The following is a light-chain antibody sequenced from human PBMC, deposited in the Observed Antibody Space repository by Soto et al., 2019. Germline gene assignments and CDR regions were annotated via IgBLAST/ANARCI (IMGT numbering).Light chain of an antibody. V-gene: IGKV4-1*01. Sequence: DIVMTQSPDSLAVSLGERATINCKSSQSVLYSSNNKNCLAWYQQKPGQPPKLLIYWASTRESGVPVRFSGSGSGTDFTLTISSLQAEDVAVYYCQQYYSTPRTFGQGTKVEIK. CDR1: QSVLYSSNNKNC. CDR2: WAS. J-gene: IGKJ1*01. CDR3: QQYYSTPRT.